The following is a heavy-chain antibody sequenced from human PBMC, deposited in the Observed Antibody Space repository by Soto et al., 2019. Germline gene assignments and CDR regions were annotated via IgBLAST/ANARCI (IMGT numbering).Heavy chain of an antibody. CDR1: GGTFSKYA. D-gene: IGHD3-22*01. J-gene: IGHJ6*02. CDR2: TIPMFGTP. CDR3: ARPLRDRNYYYGMAV. Sequence: QVQLVQSGAEMQQPGASVRVSCKASGGTFSKYAFSWVRQAPGQGLEWLGGTIPMFGTPNYAQTFQGRVGISADESTATVYMELSSLRSEDTAVYFCARPLRDRNYYYGMAVWGQGTTVTVSS. V-gene: IGHV1-69*01.